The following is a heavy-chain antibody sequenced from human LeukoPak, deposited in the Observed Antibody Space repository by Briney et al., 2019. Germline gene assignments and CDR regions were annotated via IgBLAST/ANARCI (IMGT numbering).Heavy chain of an antibody. J-gene: IGHJ4*02. CDR2: ITSSSSSI. CDR1: GCIFSSYS. Sequence: GASLRLSCASSGCIFSSYSMNWVRQAPGKGLEWVSSITSSSSSIYYADSVKGRFTISRDKAKNSLYLQMNSLRAEDTAVYYCARGGTTGTTPGDYFDYWGQGTLVTVSS. V-gene: IGHV3-21*01. CDR3: ARGGTTGTTPGDYFDY. D-gene: IGHD1-1*01.